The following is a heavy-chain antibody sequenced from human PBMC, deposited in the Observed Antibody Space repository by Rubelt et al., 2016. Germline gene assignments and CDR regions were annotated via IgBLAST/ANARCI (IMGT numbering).Heavy chain of an antibody. D-gene: IGHD6-13*01. Sequence: QVQLQQWGAGLLKPSETLSLTCAVYGGSFSGYYWSWIRRPPGKGLEWIGEINHSGRTNYNPSLNGRFTISGDTSKNQFSLKRSSVTAADTAVYYCARDWEIAAVHDAFDIWGQGTMVTVSS. J-gene: IGHJ3*02. V-gene: IGHV4-34*01. CDR1: GGSFSGYY. CDR3: ARDWEIAAVHDAFDI. CDR2: INHSGRT.